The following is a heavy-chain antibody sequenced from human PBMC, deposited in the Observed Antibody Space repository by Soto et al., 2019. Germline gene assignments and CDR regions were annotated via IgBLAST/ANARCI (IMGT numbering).Heavy chain of an antibody. CDR2: ISYDGSNK. V-gene: IGHV3-30*18. Sequence: QVQLVESGGGVVQPGRSLRLSCAASGFIFSSYGMHWVRQAPGKGLEWVAVISYDGSNKYYADSVKGRFTISRDNSKNTLYLQINCLRVEDTAVYYCAKDFPSGLWGQGTLVTVSS. CDR1: GFIFSSYG. CDR3: AKDFPSGL. J-gene: IGHJ4*02.